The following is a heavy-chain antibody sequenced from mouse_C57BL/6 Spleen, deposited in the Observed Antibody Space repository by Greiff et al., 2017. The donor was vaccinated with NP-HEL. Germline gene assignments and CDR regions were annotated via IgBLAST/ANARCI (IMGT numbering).Heavy chain of an antibody. J-gene: IGHJ2*01. CDR3: ARRGAMDGYYFYYFDY. D-gene: IGHD2-3*01. Sequence: QVQLQQSGAELMKPGASVKLSCKATGYTFTGYWIEWVKQRPGHGLEWIGEILPGSGSTNYNEKFKGKATFTADTSSNTAYMQLSSLTTKDSAIYYCARRGAMDGYYFYYFDYWGQGTTLTVSS. V-gene: IGHV1-9*01. CDR2: ILPGSGST. CDR1: GYTFTGYW.